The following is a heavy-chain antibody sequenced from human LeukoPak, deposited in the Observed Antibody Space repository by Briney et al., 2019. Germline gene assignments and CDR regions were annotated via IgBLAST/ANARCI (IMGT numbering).Heavy chain of an antibody. CDR1: GFTFTAFS. V-gene: IGHV3-21*06. J-gene: IGHJ4*02. CDR3: ARVDFGDYFDTSDYHFFDF. Sequence: GGSLRLSCAASGFTFTAFSMSWVRQAPGKALEGVSSIRSERTFTSYSDSVKGRFTISRDNAKNSLHLQMNSLRAEDTAVYFCARVDFGDYFDTSDYHFFDFWGQGTLVTVSS. D-gene: IGHD3-22*01. CDR2: IRSERTFT.